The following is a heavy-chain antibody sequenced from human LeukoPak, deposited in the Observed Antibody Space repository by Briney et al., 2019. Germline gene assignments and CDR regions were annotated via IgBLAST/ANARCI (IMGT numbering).Heavy chain of an antibody. CDR1: GGPISSYY. Sequence: SETLSLTCTVSGGPISSYYWSWIRQPPGKGLEWIGYIYYSGSTNYNPSLKSRVTISVDTPKNQFSLKLSSVTAADTAVYYCARVLTYYDSSGYPFRAFDYWGQGTLVTVSS. V-gene: IGHV4-59*01. CDR3: ARVLTYYDSSGYPFRAFDY. D-gene: IGHD3-22*01. J-gene: IGHJ4*02. CDR2: IYYSGST.